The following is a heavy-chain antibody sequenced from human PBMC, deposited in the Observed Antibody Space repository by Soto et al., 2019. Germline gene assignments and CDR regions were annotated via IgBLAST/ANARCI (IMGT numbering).Heavy chain of an antibody. CDR1: GSRFSNYV. V-gene: IGHV1-69*06. CDR3: AREGRGKKAGYNGLVSLGY. Sequence: QVQLMQSGAEVKTPGSSLKVSCTVSGSRFSNYVISWGRQAPGHGPEWLGRIIPIFNTTQYAQKFQGRVTITADKSTNTASLELSSLSSDDTAVYYCAREGRGKKAGYNGLVSLGYWGQGTLVTVAS. CDR2: IIPIFNTT. J-gene: IGHJ4*02. D-gene: IGHD2-2*02.